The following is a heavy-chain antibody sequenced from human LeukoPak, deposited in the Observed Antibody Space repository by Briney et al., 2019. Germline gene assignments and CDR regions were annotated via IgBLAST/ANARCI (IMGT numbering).Heavy chain of an antibody. CDR1: GDSVSSNSAA. Sequence: SQTLSLTCAISGDSVSSNSAAWNWIRQSPSRGLESLGRTYYRSKWYNDYAVSVKSRITINPDTSKKQFSLQLNSVTPEDTAVYYCAREGYDYVWGSYRYLDYWGQGTLVTVSS. J-gene: IGHJ4*02. D-gene: IGHD3-16*02. V-gene: IGHV6-1*01. CDR2: TYYRSKWYN. CDR3: AREGYDYVWGSYRYLDY.